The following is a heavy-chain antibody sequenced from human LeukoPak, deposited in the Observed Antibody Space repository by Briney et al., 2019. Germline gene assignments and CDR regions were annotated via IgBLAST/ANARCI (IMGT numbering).Heavy chain of an antibody. V-gene: IGHV3-23*01. D-gene: IGHD6-19*01. CDR3: AKGIYSSGWSYFDY. J-gene: IGHJ4*01. Sequence: PGGSLKLSCVASGFSFSNYAMTWVRQAPGKGLEWVSTLSGSGITTYYADSVKGRFTISRDNSKNTLYLQMNSLRAEDTAVYYCAKGIYSSGWSYFDYWGHGTLVTVSS. CDR1: GFSFSNYA. CDR2: LSGSGITT.